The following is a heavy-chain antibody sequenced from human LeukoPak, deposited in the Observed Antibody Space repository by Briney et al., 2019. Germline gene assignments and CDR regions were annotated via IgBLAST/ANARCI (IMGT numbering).Heavy chain of an antibody. CDR3: AKGQGYNYGDSIDY. CDR2: INGGGSS. Sequence: GGSLRLSCAASGFTFNNYAMTWVRQAPGKGLEWVSVINGGGSSYYADSVKGRFTVSRDNSKNTLYLQMNSLRDEDTAINYCAKGQGYNYGDSIDYWGQGTLVTVSS. CDR1: GFTFNNYA. V-gene: IGHV3-23*01. D-gene: IGHD5-18*01. J-gene: IGHJ4*02.